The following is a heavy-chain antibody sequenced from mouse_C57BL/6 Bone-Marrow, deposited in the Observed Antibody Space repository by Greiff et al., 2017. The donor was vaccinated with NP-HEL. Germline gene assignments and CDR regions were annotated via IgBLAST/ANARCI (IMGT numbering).Heavy chain of an antibody. CDR2: IYPRSGNT. CDR1: GYTFTSYG. V-gene: IGHV1-81*01. Sequence: QVQLKESGAELARPGASVKLSCKASGYTFTSYGISWVKQRTGQGLEWIGEIYPRSGNTYYNEKFKGKATLTADKSSSTAYMELRSLTSEDSAVYFCASDYDGAYWGQGTLVTVSA. J-gene: IGHJ3*01. CDR3: ASDYDGAY. D-gene: IGHD2-4*01.